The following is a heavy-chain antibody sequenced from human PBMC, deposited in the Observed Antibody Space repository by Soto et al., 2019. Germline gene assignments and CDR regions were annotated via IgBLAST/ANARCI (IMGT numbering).Heavy chain of an antibody. CDR2: IFHGGNT. J-gene: IGHJ3*01. V-gene: IGHV4-38-2*01. Sequence: SETLSLTCAVSGFFISSGNYWGWIRKPPGKGLEWIGSIFHGGNTYYNPSLKSRVTISVDMSKNQFSLKLNSVTAADTAVCYCARARWYDAFDVWGQGTVVTVS. CDR1: GFFISSGNY. D-gene: IGHD2-15*01. CDR3: ARARWYDAFDV.